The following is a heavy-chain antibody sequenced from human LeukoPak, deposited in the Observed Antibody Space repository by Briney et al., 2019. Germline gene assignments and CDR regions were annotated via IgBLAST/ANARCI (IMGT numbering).Heavy chain of an antibody. CDR1: GGSISSGGYY. CDR3: ARGYYGSGSLFYYYYYGMDV. Sequence: SETLSLTCTVSGGSISSGGYYWSWIRQHPGKGLEWIGYIYYSGSTYYNPSLKSRVTISVDTSKNQFSLKLSSVTAADTAVYYCARGYYGSGSLFYYYYYGMDVWGQGTTVTVSS. D-gene: IGHD3-10*01. J-gene: IGHJ6*02. CDR2: IYYSGST. V-gene: IGHV4-31*03.